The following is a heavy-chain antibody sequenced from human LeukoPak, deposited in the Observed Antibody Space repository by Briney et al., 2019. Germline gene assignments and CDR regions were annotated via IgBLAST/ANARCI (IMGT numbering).Heavy chain of an antibody. CDR2: IKSRTDGGTT. V-gene: IGHV3-15*01. Sequence: GGSLRLSCAASGFTFSNAWMSWVRQAPGKGLEWVGRIKSRTDGGTTDHAAPVKGRFTISRDDSKNTLYLQMNSLKTEDTAVYYCTTERYYDSSGYYFWDYWGQGTLVTVSS. J-gene: IGHJ4*02. CDR3: TTERYYDSSGYYFWDY. CDR1: GFTFSNAW. D-gene: IGHD3-22*01.